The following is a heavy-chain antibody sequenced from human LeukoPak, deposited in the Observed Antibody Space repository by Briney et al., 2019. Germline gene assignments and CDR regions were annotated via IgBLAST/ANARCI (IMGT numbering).Heavy chain of an antibody. J-gene: IGHJ6*04. CDR2: IKSKTDGGTT. CDR1: GFTFSNAW. Sequence: GGSLRLSCAASGFTFSNAWMSWVRQAPGKGPEWVGRIKSKTDGGTTDYAAPVKGRFTISRDDSKNTLYLQMNSLKTEDTAVYYCTTPTGGTTMRYYYYGMDVWGKGTTVTVSS. D-gene: IGHD1-1*01. V-gene: IGHV3-15*01. CDR3: TTPTGGTTMRYYYYGMDV.